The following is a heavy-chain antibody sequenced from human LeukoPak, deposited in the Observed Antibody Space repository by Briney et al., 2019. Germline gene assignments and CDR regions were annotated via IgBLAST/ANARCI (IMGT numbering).Heavy chain of an antibody. CDR3: ARRDSNWNYASGFDY. CDR2: IYYSGST. CDR1: GGSISSGDYY. J-gene: IGHJ4*02. D-gene: IGHD1-7*01. V-gene: IGHV4-61*08. Sequence: SETLSLTCTVSGGSISSGDYYWSWIRQPPGKGLEWIGYIYYSGSTNYNPSLKSRVTISVDTSKNQFSLKLSSVTAADTAVYYCARRDSNWNYASGFDYWGQGTLVTVSS.